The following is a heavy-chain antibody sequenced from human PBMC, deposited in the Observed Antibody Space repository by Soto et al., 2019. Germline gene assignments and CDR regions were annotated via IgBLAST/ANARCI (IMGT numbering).Heavy chain of an antibody. Sequence: EMQLGESGGGLVKPGGSLRLSCAVSGYAFEVALMNWVRQAPGKGLEWVGRIKSKPDGGTTEYAAPVEGRFTISRDDSTSTLYLQMNSLRTEDTAVYYCTTGRRDYYGNSYMDLWGKGTTVTVSS. J-gene: IGHJ6*03. CDR3: TTGRRDYYGNSYMDL. D-gene: IGHD3-22*01. CDR2: IKSKPDGGTT. V-gene: IGHV3-15*01. CDR1: GYAFEVAL.